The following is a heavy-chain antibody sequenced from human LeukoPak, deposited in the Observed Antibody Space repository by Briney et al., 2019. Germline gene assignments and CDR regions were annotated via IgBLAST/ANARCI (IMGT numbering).Heavy chain of an antibody. CDR3: ARQRSSGWQIHDAFDI. J-gene: IGHJ3*02. V-gene: IGHV4-59*08. CDR1: GGSISSYY. CDR2: IYYSGST. D-gene: IGHD6-19*01. Sequence: SETLSLTCTVSGGSISSYYWSWIRQPPGKGLEWIGYIYYSGSTNYNPSLKSRVTISVDTSKNQFSLKLSSVTAADTAVYYCARQRSSGWQIHDAFDIWGQGTMVTASS.